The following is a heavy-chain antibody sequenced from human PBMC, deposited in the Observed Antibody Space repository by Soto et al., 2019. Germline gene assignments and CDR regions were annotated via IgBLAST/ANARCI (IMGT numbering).Heavy chain of an antibody. Sequence: SETLSLTCTVSGGSISSGGYYWSWIRQHPGKGLEWIGYIYYSGSTNYNPSLKSRVTISVDTSKNQFSLKLSSVTAAGTAVYYCARGIEGWYQGRYYYGMDVWGQGTTVTVSS. D-gene: IGHD6-19*01. CDR1: GGSISSGGYY. J-gene: IGHJ6*02. CDR2: IYYSGST. V-gene: IGHV4-61*08. CDR3: ARGIEGWYQGRYYYGMDV.